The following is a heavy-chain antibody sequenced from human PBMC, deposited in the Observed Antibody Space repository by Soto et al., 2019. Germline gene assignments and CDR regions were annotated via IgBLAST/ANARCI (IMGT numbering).Heavy chain of an antibody. CDR2: ISSSSSYI. D-gene: IGHD6-6*01. Sequence: GGSLRLSCAASGLTFSSYSMSWVRQAPGKGLEWVSSISSSSSYIYYADSVKGRFTISRDNAKNSLYLQMNSLRAEDTAVYYCARDSSSTDAFDIWGQGTMVTVSS. J-gene: IGHJ3*02. CDR3: ARDSSSTDAFDI. V-gene: IGHV3-21*01. CDR1: GLTFSSYS.